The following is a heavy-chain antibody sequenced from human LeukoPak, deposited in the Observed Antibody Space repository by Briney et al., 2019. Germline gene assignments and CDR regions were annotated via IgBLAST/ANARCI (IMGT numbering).Heavy chain of an antibody. CDR1: GGSVSSNGVA. V-gene: IGHV6-1*01. CDR3: ARATVTTKLDY. CDR2: TYYRSKWNT. Sequence: SQTLSLTCAISGGSVSSNGVAWNWIRQSPSRGLEWLGRTYYRSKWNTDYAVSVKSRITLNPDTSKNQFSLQLNSVTPEDTAVYYCARATVTTKLDYWGQGTLVTVSS. J-gene: IGHJ4*02. D-gene: IGHD4-17*01.